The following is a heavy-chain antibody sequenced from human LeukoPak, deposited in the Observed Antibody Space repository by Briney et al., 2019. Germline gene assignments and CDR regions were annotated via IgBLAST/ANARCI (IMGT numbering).Heavy chain of an antibody. V-gene: IGHV4-34*01. CDR2: INHSGST. CDR1: GGSFSGYY. D-gene: IGHD3-9*01. Sequence: SETLSLTCAVYGGSFSGYYWSWIRQPPGKGLEWIGEINHSGSTNYNPSLKSRVTISVDTSKNQFSLKLSSVTAADTAVYYCARHGYNGLRYFDWSKKRKHDAFDIWGQGTMVTVSS. CDR3: ARHGYNGLRYFDWSKKRKHDAFDI. J-gene: IGHJ3*02.